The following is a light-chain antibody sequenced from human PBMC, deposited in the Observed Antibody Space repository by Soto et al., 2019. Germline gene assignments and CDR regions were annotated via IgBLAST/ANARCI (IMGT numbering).Light chain of an antibody. J-gene: IGLJ3*02. V-gene: IGLV2-14*01. Sequence: QSALTQPASVSGSPGQSITITCTGTSSDVGAYNYVSWYQQHPGKVPKLIIYDVTNRPSGVSSRFSGSKSVNTASLTISGLQAEDEADYYCTSYTSSVTLVFGGGTKLTVL. CDR1: SSDVGAYNY. CDR3: TSYTSSVTLV. CDR2: DVT.